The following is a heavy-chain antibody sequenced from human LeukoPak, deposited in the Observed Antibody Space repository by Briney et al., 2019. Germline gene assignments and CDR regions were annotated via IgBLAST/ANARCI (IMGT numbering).Heavy chain of an antibody. CDR3: ARDSRRITMIVVVPPDY. D-gene: IGHD3-22*01. J-gene: IGHJ4*02. CDR1: GYTFTGYY. V-gene: IGHV1-2*06. CDR2: INPNSGGT. Sequence: GASVKVSCKASGYTFTGYYMHWVRQAPGQGLEWMGRINPNSGGTNYAQKFQGRVTMTRDTSISTAYMELSRLRSDDTAVYYCARDSRRITMIVVVPPDYWGQGTLATVSS.